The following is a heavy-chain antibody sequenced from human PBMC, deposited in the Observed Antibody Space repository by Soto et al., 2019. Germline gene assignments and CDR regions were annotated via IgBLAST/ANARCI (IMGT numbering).Heavy chain of an antibody. CDR2: ISSSGSTI. D-gene: IGHD3-22*01. J-gene: IGHJ3*02. CDR1: GFTFSDYY. Sequence: GGSLRLSCAASGFTFSDYYMSWIRQAPGKGLEWVSYISSSGSTIYYADSVKGRFTISRDNAKNSLYLQMNSLRAEDTAVYYCAREDYYDSSGYSSPAFDIWGQGTMVTVSS. V-gene: IGHV3-11*01. CDR3: AREDYYDSSGYSSPAFDI.